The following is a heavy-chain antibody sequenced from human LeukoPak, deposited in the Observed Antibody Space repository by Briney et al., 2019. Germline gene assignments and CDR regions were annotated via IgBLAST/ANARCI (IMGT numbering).Heavy chain of an antibody. Sequence: QPGRSLRLSCAASGFTFISYGMHWVRQAPGKGLEWVAVIWYDGSNKYYADSVKGRFTISRDNSKNTLYLQMNSLRAEDTAVYYCARDSRDSMVAYYYYMDVWGKGTTVTVSS. D-gene: IGHD2-21*02. CDR2: IWYDGSNK. CDR3: ARDSRDSMVAYYYYMDV. CDR1: GFTFISYG. J-gene: IGHJ6*03. V-gene: IGHV3-33*01.